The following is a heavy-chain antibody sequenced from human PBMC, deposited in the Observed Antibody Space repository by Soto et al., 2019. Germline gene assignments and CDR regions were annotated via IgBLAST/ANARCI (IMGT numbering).Heavy chain of an antibody. CDR3: AREKRAEEYYYDSRGFEP. CDR2: IYYSGST. J-gene: IGHJ5*02. Sequence: QVQLQESGPGLVKPSQTLSLTCTVSGGSISSGGYYWSWIRQHPGKGLEWIGYIYYSGSTYYNPSLKSRVTTSVDISKNQFSLKLSSVTAADTAVYYCAREKRAEEYYYDSRGFEPWGQGTLVTVSS. D-gene: IGHD3-22*01. CDR1: GGSISSGGYY. V-gene: IGHV4-31*03.